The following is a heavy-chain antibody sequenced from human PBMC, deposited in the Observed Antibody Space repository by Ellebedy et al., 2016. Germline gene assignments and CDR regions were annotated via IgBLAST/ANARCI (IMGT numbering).Heavy chain of an antibody. CDR3: ARVGVVVVPAARTDYYYGMDV. V-gene: IGHV1-18*01. Sequence: ASVKVSXXASGGTFSSYAISWVRQAPGQGLEWMGWISAYNGNTNYAQKLQGRVTMTTDTSTSTAYMELRSLRSDDTAVYYCARVGVVVVPAARTDYYYGMDVWGQGTTVTVSS. D-gene: IGHD2-2*01. CDR2: ISAYNGNT. J-gene: IGHJ6*02. CDR1: GGTFSSYA.